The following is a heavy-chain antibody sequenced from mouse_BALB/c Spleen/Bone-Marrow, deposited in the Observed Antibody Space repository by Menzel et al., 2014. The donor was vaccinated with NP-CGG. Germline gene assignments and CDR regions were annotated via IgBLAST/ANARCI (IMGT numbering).Heavy chain of an antibody. J-gene: IGHJ4*01. CDR3: ARLTPDYAMDY. V-gene: IGHV5-6*01. CDR2: ISSGGSYT. Sequence: EVKLVESGGDLVKPGGSLKLSCAASGFTFSNYGMSWVRQTPDKRLEWVATISSGGSYTYFPDSVKGRFTISRDNAKNTLYLQMNSLKSEDAAMYYCARLTPDYAMDYWGQGTSVTVSP. D-gene: IGHD1-3*01. CDR1: GFTFSNYG.